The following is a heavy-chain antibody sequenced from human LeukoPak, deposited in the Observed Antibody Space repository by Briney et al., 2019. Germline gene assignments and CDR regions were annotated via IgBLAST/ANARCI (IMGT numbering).Heavy chain of an antibody. D-gene: IGHD4-17*01. CDR2: IIPIFGTA. Sequence: SVKVSCKASGGTFSSYAISWVRQAPGQGLEWMGGIIPIFGTANYAQKFQGRVTITADESTSTAYMELSSLRSEDTAVYYCARAPSPHDYGDYGYYYCGMDVWGKGTTVTVSS. CDR3: ARAPSPHDYGDYGYYYCGMDV. J-gene: IGHJ6*04. V-gene: IGHV1-69*13. CDR1: GGTFSSYA.